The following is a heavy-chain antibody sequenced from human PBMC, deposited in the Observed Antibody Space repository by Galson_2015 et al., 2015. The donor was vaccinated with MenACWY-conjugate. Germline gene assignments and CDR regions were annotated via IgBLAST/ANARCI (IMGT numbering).Heavy chain of an antibody. CDR1: GYSFTSYW. J-gene: IGHJ3*02. V-gene: IGHV5-51*01. Sequence: QSGAEVKKPGESLKISCKGSGYSFTSYWIGWVRQMPGKGLEWMGIIYPGDSDTRYSPSFQGQVTISADKSISTAYLQWSSLKASDTPLFYCTTLVPTGSGSNKIDAFDIWDKGTMVTVSS. CDR2: IYPGDSDT. CDR3: TTLVPTGSGSNKIDAFDI. D-gene: IGHD3-10*01.